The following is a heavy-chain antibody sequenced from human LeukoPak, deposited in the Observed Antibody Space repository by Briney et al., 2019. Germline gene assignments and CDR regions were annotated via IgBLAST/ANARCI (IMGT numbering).Heavy chain of an antibody. CDR2: IYYTGST. V-gene: IGHV4-59*08. Sequence: PSETLSLTCSGSGGSISSLYWSWIRQPPGKGLEWIGYIYYTGSTNYNPSLKSRVTMFVDMSKNQFSLRLSSVTAADTAVYYCARHRAYSSSSPFDYWGQGTLVTVSS. D-gene: IGHD6-6*01. CDR3: ARHRAYSSSSPFDY. J-gene: IGHJ4*02. CDR1: GGSISSLY.